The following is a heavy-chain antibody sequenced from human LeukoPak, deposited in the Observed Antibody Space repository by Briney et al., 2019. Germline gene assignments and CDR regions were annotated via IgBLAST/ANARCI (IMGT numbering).Heavy chain of an antibody. CDR3: AKAAWGDYAGAFDI. D-gene: IGHD4-17*01. Sequence: GGSLRLSCAASGFTFSTYAMTWVRQAPGRGLEWVSSISGSGAGKFYAAPVRGRFTTSRDNSKNTLYVQMNSLRAEDTAVYYCAKAAWGDYAGAFDIWGQGTMVIVSS. CDR1: GFTFSTYA. CDR2: ISGSGAGK. V-gene: IGHV3-23*01. J-gene: IGHJ3*02.